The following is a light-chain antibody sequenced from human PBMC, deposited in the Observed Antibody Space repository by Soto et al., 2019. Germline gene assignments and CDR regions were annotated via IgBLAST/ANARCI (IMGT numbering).Light chain of an antibody. V-gene: IGKV3-20*01. CDR1: QTMTRAY. CDR3: QQYGKSPLT. Sequence: EIVLMQSPGTLSLSPGERATLSCRASQTMTRAYVAWYQQKPGQAPRLLIYAASYRATGISDKFSGSGSGTDFSLTISRLEPEDSAVYICQQYGKSPLTFGGGTKVEIK. CDR2: AAS. J-gene: IGKJ4*01.